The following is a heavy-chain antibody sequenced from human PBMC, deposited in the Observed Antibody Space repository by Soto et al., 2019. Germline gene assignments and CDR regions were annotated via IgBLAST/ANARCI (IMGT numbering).Heavy chain of an antibody. D-gene: IGHD3-10*01. V-gene: IGHV4-59*01. CDR2: INYSGST. Sequence: QAQLQESGPGLVKPSETLSFTCTVSGGSIRTYYWNWIRQPPGKGLEWIGYINYSGSTYYTPSLRSRVTISVDTSKNQFSLNLTSVTASDMAGNYCARGGGRYGVDVGGQGTTITVSS. CDR1: GGSIRTYY. J-gene: IGHJ6*02. CDR3: ARGGGRYGVDV.